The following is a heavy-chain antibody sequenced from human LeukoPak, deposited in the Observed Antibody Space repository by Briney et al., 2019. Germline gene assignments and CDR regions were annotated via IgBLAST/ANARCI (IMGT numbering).Heavy chain of an antibody. D-gene: IGHD2-15*01. J-gene: IGHJ3*02. V-gene: IGHV3-74*01. CDR1: GFTFSSYW. Sequence: PGGSLRLSCAASGFTFSSYWMHWVRQAPGKGLVWVSRINTDGSSTSYADSVKGRFTISRDNAKNTLYLQMNSLRAEDTAVYYCARVGCDIDDAFDIWGQGTMVTVSS. CDR3: ARVGCDIDDAFDI. CDR2: INTDGSST.